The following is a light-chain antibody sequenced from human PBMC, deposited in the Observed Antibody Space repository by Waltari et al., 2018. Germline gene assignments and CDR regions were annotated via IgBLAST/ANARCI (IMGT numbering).Light chain of an antibody. CDR1: QSVFHSSTYRNA. CDR2: WTS. J-gene: IGKJ1*01. V-gene: IGKV4-1*01. Sequence: DIVMTQSPDFLPVSLGERATISCRSSQSVFHSSTYRNAIAWFQRRPGQPPKLLIYWTSTRESGVPDRFSGSGSGTDFTLTISSLQAEDVAVYYCQQYYSSPWTFGQGSKVEIK. CDR3: QQYYSSPWT.